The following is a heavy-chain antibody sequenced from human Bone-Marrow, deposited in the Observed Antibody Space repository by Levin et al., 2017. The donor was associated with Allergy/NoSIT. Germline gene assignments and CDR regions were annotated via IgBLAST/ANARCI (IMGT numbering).Heavy chain of an antibody. D-gene: IGHD3-3*01. CDR1: GGSISSYY. Sequence: ESLKISCPVSGGSISSYYWSWIRQPPGKGLEWIGYIYYSGSTNYNPSLKSRVTISVDTSKNQFSLKLSSVTAADTAVYYCARIGLATRPIRFPYFDLWGRGTLVTVSS. V-gene: IGHV4-59*01. CDR2: IYYSGST. CDR3: ARIGLATRPIRFPYFDL. J-gene: IGHJ2*01.